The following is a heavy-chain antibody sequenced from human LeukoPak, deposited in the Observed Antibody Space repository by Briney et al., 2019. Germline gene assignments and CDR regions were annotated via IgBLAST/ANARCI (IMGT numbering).Heavy chain of an antibody. Sequence: ASVRVSCKASGYTFTGYYMHWVRQAPGQGLEWMGWINPNSGGTDYAQKFQGRVTMTRDTSISTAYMELSRLRSDDTAVYYCARDGYGDYAGRYYWGQGTLVTVSS. CDR3: ARDGYGDYAGRYY. D-gene: IGHD4-17*01. V-gene: IGHV1-2*02. CDR1: GYTFTGYY. CDR2: INPNSGGT. J-gene: IGHJ4*02.